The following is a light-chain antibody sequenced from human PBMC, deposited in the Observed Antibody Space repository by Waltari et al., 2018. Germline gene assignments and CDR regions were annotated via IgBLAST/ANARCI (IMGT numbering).Light chain of an antibody. CDR1: STDVGYYNY. V-gene: IGLV2-23*02. J-gene: IGLJ3*02. Sequence: QSALTQPASVSGSPGQSITISCTGASTDVGYYNYVSWYQQIPGKAPKVIIYDVTKRPAGVSDRFSGSESGNSASLSISGLQAEDEAHYYCCSYAGRSTWVFGGGTKVTVL. CDR3: CSYAGRSTWV. CDR2: DVT.